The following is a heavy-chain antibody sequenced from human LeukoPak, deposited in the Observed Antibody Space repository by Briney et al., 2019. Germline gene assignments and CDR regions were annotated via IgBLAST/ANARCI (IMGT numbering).Heavy chain of an antibody. D-gene: IGHD4-17*01. CDR3: TRLNGEGAPYDGFDI. Sequence: PGGSLRLSCAASGFTFSGSAMHWVRQASGKGLEWLGRIRSKPNTYATAYAVSVKGRFTISRDDSKNTAYLQMNSLRSEDTAVYYCTRLNGEGAPYDGFDIWGRGTMVTVSS. CDR1: GFTFSGSA. CDR2: IRSKPNTYAT. J-gene: IGHJ3*02. V-gene: IGHV3-73*01.